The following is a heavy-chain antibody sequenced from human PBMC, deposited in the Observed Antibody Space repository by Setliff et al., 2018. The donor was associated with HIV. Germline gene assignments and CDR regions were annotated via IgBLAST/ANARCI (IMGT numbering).Heavy chain of an antibody. CDR2: INPSDGTT. Sequence: ASVKVSCKASGYTFTSCFMHWVRQAPGQGLEYMGIINPSDGTTDYTQKFQDRVTMTSDTSTSTVYMELRSLRSEDTAIYYCVKEYHAAATDTRVANYFDYWGQGTLVTVSS. D-gene: IGHD6-13*01. J-gene: IGHJ4*02. CDR1: GYTFTSCF. V-gene: IGHV1-46*01. CDR3: VKEYHAAATDTRVANYFDY.